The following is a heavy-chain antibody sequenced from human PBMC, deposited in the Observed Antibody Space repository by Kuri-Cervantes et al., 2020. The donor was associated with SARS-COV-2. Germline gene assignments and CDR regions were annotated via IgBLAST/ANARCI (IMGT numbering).Heavy chain of an antibody. V-gene: IGHV4-30-4*08. CDR2: IYYSGST. J-gene: IGHJ5*02. D-gene: IGHD5-18*01. CDR3: AREKHLWPDSGHNWFDP. Sequence: SCAVSGYSISSGYYWGWIRQSPGRGLEWIGYIYYSGSTYYNPSLKSRLRISLDMPKNQFSLKLTSVTAADTAVYYCAREKHLWPDSGHNWFDPWGQGTLVTVSS. CDR1: GYSISSGYY.